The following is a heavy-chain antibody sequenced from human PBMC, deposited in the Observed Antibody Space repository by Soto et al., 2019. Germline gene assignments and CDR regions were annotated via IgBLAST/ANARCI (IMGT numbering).Heavy chain of an antibody. D-gene: IGHD3-22*01. CDR3: ARSPDSSGYYPRRYYYGMDV. Sequence: QVQLQESGPGLVKPSGTLSLTCAVSGGSISSSNWWSWVRQPPGKGLDWIGEIYHSGSTNYNPSLKSRVTISVDKSKNQFALKLSSVTAADTAVYYCARSPDSSGYYPRRYYYGMDVWGQGTTVTVSS. CDR2: IYHSGST. CDR1: GGSISSSNW. J-gene: IGHJ6*02. V-gene: IGHV4-4*02.